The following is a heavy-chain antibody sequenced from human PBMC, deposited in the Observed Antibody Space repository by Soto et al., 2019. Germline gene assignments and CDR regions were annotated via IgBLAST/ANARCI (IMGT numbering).Heavy chain of an antibody. V-gene: IGHV3-64D*08. Sequence: GGSLRLSCSASGFTFSSYAMHWVRQAPGKGLEYVSAISSNGGSTYYADSVKGRFTISRDNSKNTLYLQMSSLRAEDTAVYYCVKEASDFWSGYYQAVLDYWGQGTLVTVSS. J-gene: IGHJ4*02. CDR1: GFTFSSYA. CDR2: ISSNGGST. D-gene: IGHD3-3*01. CDR3: VKEASDFWSGYYQAVLDY.